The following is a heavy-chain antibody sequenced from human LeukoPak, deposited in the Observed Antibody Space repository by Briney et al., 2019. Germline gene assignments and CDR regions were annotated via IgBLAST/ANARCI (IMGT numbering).Heavy chain of an antibody. Sequence: GGSMRLSCAASGFAFSNAWMSWVRQAPGKGLEWVGRIKSKTDGGTTDYAAPVKGRFTISRDDSKNTLYLQMNSLKTEDTAVYYCTTEQYYDFWSGWDYYMDVWGKGTTVTVSS. V-gene: IGHV3-15*01. CDR1: GFAFSNAW. D-gene: IGHD3-3*01. CDR3: TTEQYYDFWSGWDYYMDV. CDR2: IKSKTDGGTT. J-gene: IGHJ6*03.